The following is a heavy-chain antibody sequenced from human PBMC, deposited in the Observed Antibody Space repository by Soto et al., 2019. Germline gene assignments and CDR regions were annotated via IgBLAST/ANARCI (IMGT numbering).Heavy chain of an antibody. J-gene: IGHJ3*02. CDR2: ISTSSSNI. V-gene: IGHV3-48*02. CDR3: ARDWYSNALAPDAFDI. D-gene: IGHD5-18*01. Sequence: EVQLVESGGGLVQPGESLRLSCAASGFTFSSYSLNWVRQAPGKGLEWVSYISTSSSNIYYADSVKGRFTISRDNANNSLYVQMNSLRDGDPAVYYWARDWYSNALAPDAFDIWGQGTMVIVSS. CDR1: GFTFSSYS.